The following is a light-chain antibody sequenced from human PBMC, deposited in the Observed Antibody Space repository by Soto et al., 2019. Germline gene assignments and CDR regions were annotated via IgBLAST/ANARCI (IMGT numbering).Light chain of an antibody. Sequence: EIVLTQSPGTLSLSPGERATLSCRASQSLSGNYLAWYQQRPGQAPRLLIHGASNRATGIPDRFSGSGSGTEFTLTISRLEPDDSAVYYCQQYGTSPRTFGQGTRLEIK. CDR2: GAS. CDR1: QSLSGNY. V-gene: IGKV3-20*01. J-gene: IGKJ5*01. CDR3: QQYGTSPRT.